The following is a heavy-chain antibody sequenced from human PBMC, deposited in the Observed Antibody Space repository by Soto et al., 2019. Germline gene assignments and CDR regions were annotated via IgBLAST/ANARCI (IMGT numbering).Heavy chain of an antibody. D-gene: IGHD3-9*01. CDR3: AKVSKLRYFDWLSPYYYYYGMDV. CDR2: ISYDGSNK. CDR1: GFTFSSYG. J-gene: IGHJ6*02. Sequence: SGGSLRLSCAASGFTFSSYGMHWVRQAPGKGLEWVAVISYDGSNKYYADSVKGRFTISRDNSKNTLYLQMNSLRAEDTAVYYCAKVSKLRYFDWLSPYYYYYGMDVWGQGTTVTVSS. V-gene: IGHV3-30*18.